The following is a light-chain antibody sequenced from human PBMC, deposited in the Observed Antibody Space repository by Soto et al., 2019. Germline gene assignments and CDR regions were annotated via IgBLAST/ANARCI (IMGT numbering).Light chain of an antibody. Sequence: EIVLTQTPATLSLFQGERATLSCRASQSVGVALDWYQQKPGQAPRLLIHTASHRATGIPDRFSGSGSGTDFTLTISSLAPEDLAVYYCQQHGNWPITFGQGTRLEIK. CDR1: QSVGVA. CDR2: TAS. V-gene: IGKV3-11*01. CDR3: QQHGNWPIT. J-gene: IGKJ5*01.